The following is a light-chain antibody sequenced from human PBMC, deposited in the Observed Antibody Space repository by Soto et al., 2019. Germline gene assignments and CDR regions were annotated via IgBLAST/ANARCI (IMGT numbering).Light chain of an antibody. V-gene: IGLV2-8*01. CDR3: SSFAGSSNV. CDR1: SSDVGDYNY. CDR2: EVS. Sequence: QSALTQPPSASGSLGQSVTIPCTGTSSDVGDYNYVSWYQQHPGKVPKLMIYEVSKRPSGVPDRFSGSKSGNTASLTVSGLQAEDEADYYCSSFAGSSNVFGTGTKVTVL. J-gene: IGLJ1*01.